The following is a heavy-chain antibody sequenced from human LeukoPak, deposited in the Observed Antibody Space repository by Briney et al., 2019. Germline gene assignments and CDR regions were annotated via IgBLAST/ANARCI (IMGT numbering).Heavy chain of an antibody. D-gene: IGHD4-23*01. CDR2: IIPIFGTA. J-gene: IGHJ4*02. CDR1: GGTFSSYA. CDR3: ATYGGNSGGPFDY. V-gene: IGHV1-69*13. Sequence: GASVKVPCKASGGTFSSYAISWVRQAPGQGLEWMGGIIPIFGTANCAQKFQGRVTITADESTSTAYMGLSSLRSEDTAVYYCATYGGNSGGPFDYWGQGTLVTVSS.